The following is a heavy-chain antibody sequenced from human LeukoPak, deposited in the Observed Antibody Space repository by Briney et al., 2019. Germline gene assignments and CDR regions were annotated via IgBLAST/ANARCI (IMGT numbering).Heavy chain of an antibody. V-gene: IGHV3-30*03. Sequence: PGRSLRLSCAASGFTFSNYGMHWVRQAPGKGLEWVAAISYDGSNKYYADSVKGRFTISRDNSKNTLYLQMNSLRPEDTAVYFCARDRTVTTSWFDPWGQGTLVTVSS. CDR1: GFTFSNYG. CDR3: ARDRTVTTSWFDP. D-gene: IGHD4-17*01. CDR2: ISYDGSNK. J-gene: IGHJ5*02.